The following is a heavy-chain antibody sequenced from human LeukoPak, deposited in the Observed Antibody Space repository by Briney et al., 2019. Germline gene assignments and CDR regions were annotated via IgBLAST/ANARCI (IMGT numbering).Heavy chain of an antibody. CDR1: GFTFTSYS. V-gene: IGHV3-48*02. Sequence: GGSLRLSCAAPGFTFTSYSMNWVRQAPGKGLEWLSYISSSSSTIYYADSVKGRFTISRDNAKNSLYLQMNSLRDEDTAVYYCAREPRDQPLPLSVWGQGTLVTVSS. D-gene: IGHD2-2*01. CDR2: ISSSSSTI. J-gene: IGHJ4*02. CDR3: AREPRDQPLPLSV.